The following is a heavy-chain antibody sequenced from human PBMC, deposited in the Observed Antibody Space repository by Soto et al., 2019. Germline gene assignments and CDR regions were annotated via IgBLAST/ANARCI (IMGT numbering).Heavy chain of an antibody. J-gene: IGHJ4*02. CDR2: IYWADDK. CDR1: GFSLSTSGVG. D-gene: IGHD2-15*01. Sequence: QITLKEYGPTLVTPTQTLTLTCTCSGFSLSTSGVGVCWIRQPPGKALEWLALIYWADDKRSSPSLKSRITITNDPSKNRGVLTMTNMDPVDTATYSCAATAYAGVVVADYYWCQGTLITVSS. V-gene: IGHV2-5*02. CDR3: AATAYAGVVVADYY.